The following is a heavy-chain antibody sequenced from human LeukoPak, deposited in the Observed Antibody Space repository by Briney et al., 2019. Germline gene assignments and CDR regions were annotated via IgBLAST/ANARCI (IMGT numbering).Heavy chain of an antibody. V-gene: IGHV4-59*08. D-gene: IGHD4/OR15-4a*01. Sequence: SETLSLTCAVSGCTISSYNWSWIRQPPGKGLEWVAYIYYSGSTNYNPCLKSRVTISVDTSKNQFSLRLSSVTAADTALYYCARHAAFADYQSHLTHFDYWGQGTLVTVSS. CDR3: ARHAAFADYQSHLTHFDY. CDR2: IYYSGST. J-gene: IGHJ4*02. CDR1: GCTISSYN.